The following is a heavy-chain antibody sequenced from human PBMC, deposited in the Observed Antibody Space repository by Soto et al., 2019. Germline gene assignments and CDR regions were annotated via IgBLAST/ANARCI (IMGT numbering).Heavy chain of an antibody. D-gene: IGHD3-10*01. Sequence: ASVKVSCKVSGYTLTELSMHWVRQAPGKGLEWMGGFDPEDGETIYAQKFQGRVTMTEDTSTDTAYMELSSLRSEDTAVYYSAIRLTMVHKPSGMDVWGQGTTVTVS. CDR2: FDPEDGET. J-gene: IGHJ6*02. CDR3: AIRLTMVHKPSGMDV. V-gene: IGHV1-24*01. CDR1: GYTLTELS.